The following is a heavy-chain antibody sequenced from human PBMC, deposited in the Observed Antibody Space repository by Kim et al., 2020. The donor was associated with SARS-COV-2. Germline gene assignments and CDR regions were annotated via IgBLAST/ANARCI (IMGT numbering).Heavy chain of an antibody. D-gene: IGHD1-26*01. Sequence: GGSLRLSCAASGLTLSGSAVHWVRQASGTGLEWVGRIRSKSNSYEKTYGASVEGRFTISRDDSENTAYLQMNSLKTEDTAVYYCARGPPYSDSYWDAFDVWGQGTMVTVSS. V-gene: IGHV3-73*01. CDR2: IRSKSNSYEK. CDR1: GLTLSGSA. CDR3: ARGPPYSDSYWDAFDV. J-gene: IGHJ3*01.